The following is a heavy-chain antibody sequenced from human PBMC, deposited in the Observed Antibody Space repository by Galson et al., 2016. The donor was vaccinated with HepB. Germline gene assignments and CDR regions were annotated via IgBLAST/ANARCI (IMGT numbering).Heavy chain of an antibody. D-gene: IGHD6-19*01. CDR1: GFTLNSFA. Sequence: SLRLSCAASGFTLNSFAMSWVRQAPGKGLEWVAAITGGSAHYADSVQGRFTFPRDTSKNTLYLEMNSLRADDTAIYYCARAFRYGTGWYGRNDCWGQGTLVTVSS. CDR3: ARAFRYGTGWYGRNDC. J-gene: IGHJ4*02. V-gene: IGHV3-23*01. CDR2: ITGGSA.